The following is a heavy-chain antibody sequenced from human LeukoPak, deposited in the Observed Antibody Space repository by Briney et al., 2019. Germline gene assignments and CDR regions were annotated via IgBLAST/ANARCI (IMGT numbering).Heavy chain of an antibody. J-gene: IGHJ4*02. Sequence: GGSLRLSCAGSGFTFNNYPISWVRQTPGKGLEWVSAITGGADSTYYADSVKGRFTISRDNSRNTLFLEMNSLRAEDTAVYYCAKDLGYGGNPPVYFGYWGQGTLVTVSS. CDR2: ITGGADST. CDR3: AKDLGYGGNPPVYFGY. CDR1: GFTFNNYP. V-gene: IGHV3-23*01. D-gene: IGHD4-23*01.